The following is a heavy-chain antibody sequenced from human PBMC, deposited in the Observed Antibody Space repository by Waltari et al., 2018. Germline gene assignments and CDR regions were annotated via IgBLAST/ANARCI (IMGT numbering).Heavy chain of an antibody. CDR3: ARDQGIQLWFPAWGSFDY. Sequence: EVQLVESGGGLVQPGGSLRLSCAASGFTFSSYSMNWVRQAPGKGLEWVSYISSSSSTIYYADSVKGRFTISRDNAKNSLYLQMNSLRAEDTAVYYGARDQGIQLWFPAWGSFDYWGQGTLVTVSS. V-gene: IGHV3-48*01. CDR1: GFTFSSYS. J-gene: IGHJ4*02. CDR2: ISSSSSTI. D-gene: IGHD5-18*01.